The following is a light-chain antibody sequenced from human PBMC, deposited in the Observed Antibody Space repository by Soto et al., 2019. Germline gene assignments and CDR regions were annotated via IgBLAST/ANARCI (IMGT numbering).Light chain of an antibody. J-gene: IGLJ2*01. CDR3: SSYAASDSFVV. V-gene: IGLV2-8*01. CDR2: EVY. CDR1: SSDVGGYNY. Sequence: QSVLTQPPSASGSPGQSVTISCTGTSSDVGGYNYVSWYQHHPDKAPKLIIYEVYKRPSGVPDRFSGCKSGNTASLTVSGLQAEDEAEYYCSSYAASDSFVVFGGGTKLTVL.